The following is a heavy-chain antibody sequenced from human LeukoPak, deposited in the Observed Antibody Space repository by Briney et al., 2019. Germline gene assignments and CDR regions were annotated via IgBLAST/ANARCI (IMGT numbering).Heavy chain of an antibody. CDR1: GYTFTAYY. V-gene: IGHV1-2*02. CDR2: INPNSGDT. Sequence: VASVTVACKASGYTFTAYYMHWVRQAPGQGLEWMGWINPNSGDTNYAQKFQGRVTMTSDTSISTAYMELNRLTYDDTAVYYCARDRPHTDAWYEGRDYWGQGTLVTVSS. CDR3: ARDRPHTDAWYEGRDY. J-gene: IGHJ4*02. D-gene: IGHD6-13*01.